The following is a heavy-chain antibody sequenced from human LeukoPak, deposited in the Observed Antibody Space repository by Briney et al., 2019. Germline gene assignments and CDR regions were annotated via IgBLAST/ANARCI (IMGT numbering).Heavy chain of an antibody. Sequence: GASVKVSCKASGGTFSSYAISWVRQAPGQGLEWMGRIIPILGIANYAQKFQGRVTITAGKSTSTAYMELSSLRSEDTAVYYCARGETVYDSSGYCDYWGQGTLVTVSS. D-gene: IGHD3-22*01. CDR3: ARGETVYDSSGYCDY. CDR1: GGTFSSYA. CDR2: IIPILGIA. J-gene: IGHJ4*02. V-gene: IGHV1-69*04.